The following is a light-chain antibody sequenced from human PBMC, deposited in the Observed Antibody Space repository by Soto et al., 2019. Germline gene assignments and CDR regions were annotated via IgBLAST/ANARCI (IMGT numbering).Light chain of an antibody. J-gene: IGLJ2*01. CDR2: EVT. CDR1: GSDIGRYNY. Sequence: QSALTQPPSASGSPGQSVTISCTGTGSDIGRYNYVSWYQQHPGKAPKLMLYEVTKRPSGVPDRFSGSKSGNTASLTVSDLQAEDEAAYYCSSYINGNQIIFGGGTKVTVL. V-gene: IGLV2-8*01. CDR3: SSYINGNQII.